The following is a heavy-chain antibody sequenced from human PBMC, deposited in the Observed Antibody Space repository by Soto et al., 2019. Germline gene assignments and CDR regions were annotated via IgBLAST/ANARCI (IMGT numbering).Heavy chain of an antibody. CDR2: IYWDDDK. CDR3: AHRHHDQDQDPAVAGPFDY. D-gene: IGHD6-19*01. Sequence: QITLKESGPTLVKPTQTLTLTCTFSGFSLSTSGVGVGWIRQPPGKALEWLALIYWDDDKRYSPSLKSRLTITKDTSKNQVVLTMTNMDPVDTATYYCAHRHHDQDQDPAVAGPFDYWGQGTLVTVSS. V-gene: IGHV2-5*02. J-gene: IGHJ4*02. CDR1: GFSLSTSGVG.